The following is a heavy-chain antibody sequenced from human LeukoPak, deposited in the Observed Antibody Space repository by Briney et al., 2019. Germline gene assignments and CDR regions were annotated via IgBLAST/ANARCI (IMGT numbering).Heavy chain of an antibody. CDR2: ISRNGGST. V-gene: IGHV3-64D*09. CDR1: GFTFSSYA. D-gene: IGHD5-18*01. CDR3: VKGSSGYSYGNFDY. J-gene: IGHJ4*02. Sequence: GESLRLSCSASGFTFSSYAMHWVRQAPGKGLEYVSAISRNGGSTYYADSVKGRFTISRDNSKNTQYLQMSSLRAEDTAVYYCVKGSSGYSYGNFDYWGQGTLVTVSS.